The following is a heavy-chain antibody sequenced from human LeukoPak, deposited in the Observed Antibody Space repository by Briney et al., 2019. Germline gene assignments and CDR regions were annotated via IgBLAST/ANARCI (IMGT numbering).Heavy chain of an antibody. D-gene: IGHD6-13*01. CDR1: GYTFTGYY. CDR2: INPNSGGT. Sequence: ASVKVSCKACGYTFTGYYMHWVRQAPGQGLEWMGWINPNSGGTNYAQKFQGWVTMTRDTSISTAYMELSRLRSDDTAVYYCARGGIAAAVPFDYWGQGTLVTVSS. V-gene: IGHV1-2*04. J-gene: IGHJ4*02. CDR3: ARGGIAAAVPFDY.